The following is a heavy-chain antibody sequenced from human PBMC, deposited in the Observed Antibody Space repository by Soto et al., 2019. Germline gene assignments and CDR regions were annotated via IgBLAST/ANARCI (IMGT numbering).Heavy chain of an antibody. CDR2: IYYSGST. D-gene: IGHD2-15*01. CDR3: ASRYCSGGSCYFDY. CDR1: GGSISSGDYY. V-gene: IGHV4-30-4*01. J-gene: IGHJ4*02. Sequence: QVQLQESGPGLVKPSQTLSLTCTVSGGSISSGDYYWSWIRQPPGRGLEWIGYIYYSGSTYYNPSLKRRVTIAVDTSKNQFSLKLSAVTAADTAVYYCASRYCSGGSCYFDYWGQGTLVTVSS.